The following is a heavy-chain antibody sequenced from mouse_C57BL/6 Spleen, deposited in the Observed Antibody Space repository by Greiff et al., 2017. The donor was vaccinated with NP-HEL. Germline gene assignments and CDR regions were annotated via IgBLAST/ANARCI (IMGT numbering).Heavy chain of an antibody. CDR2: IDPSDSYT. CDR3: ARSNYGSSYYFYY. Sequence: QVQLQQSGAELVMPGASVKLSCKASGYTFTSYWMHWVKQRPGQGLEWIGEIDPSDSYTKYNQKLKGKSTLTVDKSSSTAYMQLSSLTSEDSAVYDCARSNYGSSYYFYYWGQGTTLTVSS. V-gene: IGHV1-69*01. D-gene: IGHD1-1*01. J-gene: IGHJ2*01. CDR1: GYTFTSYW.